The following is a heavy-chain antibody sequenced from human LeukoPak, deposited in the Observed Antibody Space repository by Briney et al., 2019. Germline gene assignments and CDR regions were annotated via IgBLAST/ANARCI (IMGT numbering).Heavy chain of an antibody. CDR3: ARPRYYYDSSGYYYSNMPFDY. CDR1: GYTFTSYD. J-gene: IGHJ4*02. Sequence: GASVKVSCKASGYTFTSYDINWVRQATGQGLEWMGWMNPNSGNTGYAQKSQGRVTMTRNTSISTAYMELSSLRSEDTAVYYCARPRYYYDSSGYYYSNMPFDYWGQGTLVTVSS. CDR2: MNPNSGNT. V-gene: IGHV1-8*01. D-gene: IGHD3-22*01.